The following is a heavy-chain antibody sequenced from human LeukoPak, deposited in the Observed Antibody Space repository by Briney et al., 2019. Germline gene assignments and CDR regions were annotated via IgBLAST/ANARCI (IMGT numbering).Heavy chain of an antibody. D-gene: IGHD3-22*01. V-gene: IGHV1-18*01. Sequence: ASVKVSCKASGYTFTSYGISWVRQAPGQGLEWIGWISDYNGNTNYAQKLQGRVTMTTDTSTSTAYMELRSLRSDDTAVYYCATPYYYDSSGYYDAFDIWGQGTMVTVSS. CDR2: ISDYNGNT. J-gene: IGHJ3*02. CDR3: ATPYYYDSSGYYDAFDI. CDR1: GYTFTSYG.